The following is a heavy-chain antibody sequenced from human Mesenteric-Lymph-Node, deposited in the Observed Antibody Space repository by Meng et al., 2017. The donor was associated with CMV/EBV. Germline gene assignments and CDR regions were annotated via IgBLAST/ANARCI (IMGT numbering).Heavy chain of an antibody. CDR2: IDGTGAYS. D-gene: IGHD3-3*01. CDR3: ARVNEAYDFWSGPYWYFDL. CDR1: GFTFSSYA. V-gene: IGHV3-23*01. Sequence: GESLKISCAASGFTFSSYAMSWVRQAPGKGLEWVSAIDGTGAYSYYPDSVKGRFTISRDDSKNTLYLQVNSLRAEDTAVYYCARVNEAYDFWSGPYWYFDLWGRGTLVTVSS. J-gene: IGHJ2*01.